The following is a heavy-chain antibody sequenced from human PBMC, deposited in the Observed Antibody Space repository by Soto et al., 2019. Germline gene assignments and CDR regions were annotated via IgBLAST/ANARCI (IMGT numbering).Heavy chain of an antibody. CDR3: ARDGMTTGDT. CDR2: VFSSVSA. D-gene: IGHD2-21*02. CDR1: GVSVTSYT. V-gene: IGHV4-4*07. Sequence: SETLSLTCIVSGVSVTSYTWSWVRQPANKGLEWIGRVFSSVSATYNPSLKSRVSISMDTAENRISLKLDSVTAADAGVYFCARDGMTTGDTWGPGTLVTVS. J-gene: IGHJ4*02.